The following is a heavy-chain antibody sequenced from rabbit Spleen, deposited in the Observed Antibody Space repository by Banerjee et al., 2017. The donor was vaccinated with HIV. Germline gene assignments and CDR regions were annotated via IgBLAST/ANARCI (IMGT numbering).Heavy chain of an antibody. CDR2: INTATGKA. V-gene: IGHV1S45*01. J-gene: IGHJ6*01. CDR3: ARDTGSSFSTYGMDL. Sequence: QEQLEESGGGLVQPEGSLTLTCKASGFSFSDRDVMCWVRQAPGKGLEWIACINTATGKAVYASWAKGRFTISKTSSTTVPLQMTSLTAADTATYFCARDTGSSFSTYGMDLWGPGTLVTVS. CDR1: GFSFSDRDV. D-gene: IGHD8-1*01.